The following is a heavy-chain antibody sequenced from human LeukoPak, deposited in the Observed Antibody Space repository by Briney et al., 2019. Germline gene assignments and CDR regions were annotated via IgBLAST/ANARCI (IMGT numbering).Heavy chain of an antibody. Sequence: SVTVSCKASGSTFTSYGISWVRQAHGQGLEWVGWISAYNGNTNYAQKLQGRVTMTTDTSTSTAYMELRSLRSDDTAVYYCARRTSDYGGNYYYFDYWGQGTLVTVSS. V-gene: IGHV1-18*01. CDR3: ARRTSDYGGNYYYFDY. CDR2: ISAYNGNT. CDR1: GSTFTSYG. J-gene: IGHJ4*02. D-gene: IGHD4-23*01.